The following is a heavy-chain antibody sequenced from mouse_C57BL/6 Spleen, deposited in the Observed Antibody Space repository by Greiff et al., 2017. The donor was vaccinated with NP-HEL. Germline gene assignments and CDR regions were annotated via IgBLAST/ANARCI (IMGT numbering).Heavy chain of an antibody. CDR3: AREAGTGWFAY. CDR1: GYTFTSYW. V-gene: IGHV1-53*01. Sequence: QVQLQQPGTELVKPGASVKLSCKASGYTFTSYWMHWVKQRPGQGLEWIGNINPSNGGTNYNEKFKSKATLTVDKSSSTAYMQRSSLTAEDAAVYYCAREAGTGWFAYWGQGTLVTVSA. J-gene: IGHJ3*01. CDR2: INPSNGGT. D-gene: IGHD4-1*01.